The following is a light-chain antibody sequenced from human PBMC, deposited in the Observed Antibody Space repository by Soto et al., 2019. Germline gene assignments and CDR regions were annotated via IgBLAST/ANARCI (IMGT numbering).Light chain of an antibody. CDR2: GAS. J-gene: IGKJ5*01. CDR1: QTVSRH. V-gene: IGKV3-15*01. Sequence: EIVMTQSPGTLTVSPGERATFSWSASQTVSRHLAWYQQKPGQAPRLLIFGASTRATGIPDRFSGSGSGTDFTLTISSLQSEDFAVYYCQQYNTWPLITFGPGTRLEI. CDR3: QQYNTWPLIT.